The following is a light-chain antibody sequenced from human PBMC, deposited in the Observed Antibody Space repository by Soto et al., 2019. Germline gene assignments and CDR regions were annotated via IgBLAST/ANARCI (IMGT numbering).Light chain of an antibody. CDR3: QSYDSSLSGSVL. V-gene: IGLV1-40*01. CDR1: SSTIGAGYD. J-gene: IGLJ2*01. CDR2: GNY. Sequence: QSALTQPPSVSGAPGQRVTISCTGSSSTIGAGYDVHWYQQLPGTAPKLLIYGNYNRPSGVPDRFSGSKSGTSASLAITGLQAEDEADYYCQSYDSSLSGSVLFGGGTKLTVL.